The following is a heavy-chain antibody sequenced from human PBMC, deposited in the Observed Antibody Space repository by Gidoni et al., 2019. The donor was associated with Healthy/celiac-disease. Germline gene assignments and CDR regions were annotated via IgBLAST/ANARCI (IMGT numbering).Heavy chain of an antibody. CDR1: GGSISSSSYY. CDR2: IYYSGSN. V-gene: IGHV4-39*01. D-gene: IGHD6-19*01. J-gene: IGHJ4*02. CDR3: ARVLHSSGWYVRDY. Sequence: QLQLQASGPGLVKPSETLSLTCTVSGGSISSSSYYWGWIRQPPGKGLEWIGSIYYSGSNYYNPSLKSRVTISVDTSKNQCSLKLSSVTAADTAVYYCARVLHSSGWYVRDYWGQGTLVTVSS.